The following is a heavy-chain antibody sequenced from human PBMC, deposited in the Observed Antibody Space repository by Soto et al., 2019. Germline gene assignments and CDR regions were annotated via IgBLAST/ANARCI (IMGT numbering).Heavy chain of an antibody. CDR3: ARDFDY. CDR1: GFNFSSYA. J-gene: IGHJ4*02. V-gene: IGHV3-30-3*01. Sequence: ESGGGVVQPGRSLRLSCAASGFNFSSYAMHWVRQAPGKGLEWVAVISYDGSNKYYADSVKGRFTISRDNSKNTLYLQMNSLRAEDTAVYYCARDFDYWGQGTLVTVSS. CDR2: ISYDGSNK.